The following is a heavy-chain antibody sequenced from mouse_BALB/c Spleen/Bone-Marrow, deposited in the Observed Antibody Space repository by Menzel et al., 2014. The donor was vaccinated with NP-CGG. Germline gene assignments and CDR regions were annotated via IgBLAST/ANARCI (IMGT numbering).Heavy chain of an antibody. Sequence: EVKLMESGGGLAQPGGSLKLSCAVSGFDFRRYWMSWVRQAPGKGLEWIGEINQESSTINYTPSLKDKFIISRDNAKNTLYLQMSKVRSEDTSLYYCARLGYYGMMAFWGQGTSVTVSS. CDR3: ARLGYYGMMAF. CDR2: INQESSTI. V-gene: IGHV4-1*02. D-gene: IGHD1-1*01. CDR1: GFDFRRYW. J-gene: IGHJ4*01.